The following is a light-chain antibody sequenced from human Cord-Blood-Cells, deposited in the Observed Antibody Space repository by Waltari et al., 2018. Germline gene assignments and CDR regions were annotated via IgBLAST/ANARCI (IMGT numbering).Light chain of an antibody. CDR1: SPNIGSNT. CDR2: RNN. J-gene: IGLJ2*01. V-gene: IGLV1-44*01. Sequence: QSVLTQPPSASGTPGQRVTISCSGSSPNIGSNTVNCYQQLPGTAPKLLIYRNNQRPSGVPDRFSGSKSGTSASLAISGLQAEDEADYYCAAWDDSLNGVVFGGGTKLTVL. CDR3: AAWDDSLNGVV.